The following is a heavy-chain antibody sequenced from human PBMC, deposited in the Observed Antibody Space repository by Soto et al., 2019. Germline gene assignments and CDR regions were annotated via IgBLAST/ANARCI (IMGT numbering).Heavy chain of an antibody. D-gene: IGHD6-13*01. CDR3: ARDRRIAAAADFYFDS. CDR2: ISSRTNTI. J-gene: IGHJ4*02. V-gene: IGHV3-48*01. CDR1: GFTFSAYS. Sequence: PGGSLRLSCAASGFTFSAYSMNWVRQAPGKGLEWVSYISSRTNTIYYADSVQGRFTISRDDAKNSLYLQMDSLRAEDAAVYYCARDRRIAAAADFYFDSWGQGTLVTAP.